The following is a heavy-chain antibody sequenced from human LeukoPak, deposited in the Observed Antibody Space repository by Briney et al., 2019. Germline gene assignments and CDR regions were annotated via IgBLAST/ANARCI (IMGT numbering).Heavy chain of an antibody. V-gene: IGHV4-39*07. CDR1: VDSVSTTIYY. Sequence: SETLSLTCTVSVDSVSTTIYYWGWIRQPPGRGLECIGSIYYSGSTYYNPSLKSRATILVDTSRNQFSLKLSSVTAADTAVYYCARIYPIIGYCSSTSCPASFDIWGQGTMVTVSS. CDR3: ARIYPIIGYCSSTSCPASFDI. D-gene: IGHD2-2*01. CDR2: IYYSGST. J-gene: IGHJ3*02.